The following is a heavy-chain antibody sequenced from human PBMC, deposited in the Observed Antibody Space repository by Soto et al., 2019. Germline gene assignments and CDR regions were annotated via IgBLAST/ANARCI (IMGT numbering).Heavy chain of an antibody. J-gene: IGHJ6*02. CDR2: INAGNGNT. CDR3: ARIPYYDFWSGSPYYYYGMDV. CDR1: GYTFTNYI. V-gene: IGHV1-3*01. Sequence: GASVKVSCKASGYTFTNYIMHWVRQAPGQRLKWMGWINAGNGNTKYSQKFQGRVTITRDTSASTAYMELSSLRSEDTAVYYCARIPYYDFWSGSPYYYYGMDVWGQGTTVTVSS. D-gene: IGHD3-3*01.